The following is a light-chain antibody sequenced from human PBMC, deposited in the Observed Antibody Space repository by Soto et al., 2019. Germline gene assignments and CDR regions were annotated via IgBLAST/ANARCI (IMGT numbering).Light chain of an antibody. V-gene: IGKV3-11*01. CDR3: QQRSNPIT. CDR2: DAS. Sequence: EIVLTQSPATLSLSPGERATLSCRASQSVGSYLAWFQQTPGQAPRLLIYDASNRATGIPARFSGSGSGTDFTLTISSLEPEDFAVYYCQQRSNPITFGQGTRLEIK. CDR1: QSVGSY. J-gene: IGKJ5*01.